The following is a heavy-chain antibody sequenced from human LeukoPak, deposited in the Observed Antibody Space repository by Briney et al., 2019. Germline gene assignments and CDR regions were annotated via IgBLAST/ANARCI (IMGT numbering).Heavy chain of an antibody. CDR1: GGSFSGYS. Sequence: SETLSLTCAVYGGSFSGYSWSWIRQPPGKGLEWIGYIYHSGSTYYNPFLKSRVTISVDRSKNQFSLKLSSVTAADTAVYYCARTKYYGDYAFDYWGQGTLVTVSS. V-gene: IGHV4-30-2*01. CDR2: IYHSGST. J-gene: IGHJ4*02. CDR3: ARTKYYGDYAFDY. D-gene: IGHD4-17*01.